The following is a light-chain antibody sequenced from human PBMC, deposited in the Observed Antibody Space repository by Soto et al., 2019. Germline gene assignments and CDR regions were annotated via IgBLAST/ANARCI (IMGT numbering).Light chain of an antibody. V-gene: IGKV1-39*01. CDR3: QQSYSTRWT. CDR2: AAS. J-gene: IGKJ1*01. Sequence: DIQMTQSPSSLSASVGDRVTITCRASQSIRNYLNWYQQKPGKAPKLLIYAASTLQGGVPSRFSGSGSGTDFTLTVSSLQPEDVATYYCQQSYSTRWTLGQGTKVEIK. CDR1: QSIRNY.